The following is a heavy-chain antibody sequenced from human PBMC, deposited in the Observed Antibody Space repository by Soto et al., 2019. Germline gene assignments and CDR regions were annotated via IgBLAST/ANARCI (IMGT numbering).Heavy chain of an antibody. D-gene: IGHD5-12*01. J-gene: IGHJ4*02. CDR2: ISAYNGNT. CDR3: AGGREGYKFPPEY. CDR1: DYTFTSYT. V-gene: IGHV1-18*04. Sequence: QVQLVQSGAEVKKPGASVKVSCKASDYTFTSYTISWVRQDPGQGLEWMGWISAYNGNTKYAQNLQGRVTLTTHTSTGTAYMKLRRLLSDVTAVYYCAGGREGYKFPPEYWGQGTLVTVSS.